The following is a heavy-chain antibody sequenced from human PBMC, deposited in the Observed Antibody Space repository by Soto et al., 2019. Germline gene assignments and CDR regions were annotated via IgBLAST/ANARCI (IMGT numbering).Heavy chain of an antibody. V-gene: IGHV1-18*01. J-gene: IGHJ3*02. D-gene: IGHD2-2*01. CDR3: ARDLDVVVPAALLPTTYQVPDDAFDI. Sequence: ASVKVSCKASGYSFTSYGISWVRQAPGQRLEWMGWVSADNGNTKYAQKYQGRVTITRDTSASTAYMELSSLRSEDTAVYYCARDLDVVVPAALLPTTYQVPDDAFDIWGQGTMVTVSS. CDR2: VSADNGNT. CDR1: GYSFTSYG.